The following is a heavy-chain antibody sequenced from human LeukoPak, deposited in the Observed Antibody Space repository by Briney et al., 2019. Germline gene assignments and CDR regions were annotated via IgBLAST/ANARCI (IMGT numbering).Heavy chain of an antibody. CDR1: GGSISSSSYY. J-gene: IGHJ4*02. CDR3: ATTPEGYIAVAGTWDYFDY. D-gene: IGHD6-19*01. Sequence: SETLSLTCTVSGGSISSSSYYWGWIRQPPGKGLEWIGSIYYSGSTYYNPSLKSRVTISVDTSKNQFSLKLSSVTAADTAVYYCATTPEGYIAVAGTWDYFDYWGQGTLVTVSS. CDR2: IYYSGST. V-gene: IGHV4-39*07.